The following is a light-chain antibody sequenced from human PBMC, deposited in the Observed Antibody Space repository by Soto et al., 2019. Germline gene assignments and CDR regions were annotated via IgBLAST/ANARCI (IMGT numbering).Light chain of an antibody. CDR1: QSIFYSSNNKNY. CDR2: WAS. V-gene: IGKV4-1*01. CDR3: QQYYSAPTWK. J-gene: IGKJ1*01. Sequence: DIVMTQSPDSLAVSLGERATINCKSSQSIFYSSNNKNYLAWFQQKPGQPPKLLIYWASTRESGVPDRFSGSGSGTDFTLTISSLQAEDVAVYYCQQYYSAPTWKFGQGTKV.